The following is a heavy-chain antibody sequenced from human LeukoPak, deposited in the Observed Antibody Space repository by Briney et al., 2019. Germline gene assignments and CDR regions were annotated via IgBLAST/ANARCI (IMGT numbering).Heavy chain of an antibody. J-gene: IGHJ4*02. CDR1: GFRFNTYW. CDR3: ARGRIGEYFDY. D-gene: IGHD2-21*01. Sequence: GGSLRLSCAASGFRFNTYWMNWVRQAPGKGLEWLSYISDSGATIYYADSLKGRFTISRDNAKNSLYLQMNSLRADDTAVYYCARGRIGEYFDYWGQGTLVTVSS. CDR2: ISDSGATI. V-gene: IGHV3-48*01.